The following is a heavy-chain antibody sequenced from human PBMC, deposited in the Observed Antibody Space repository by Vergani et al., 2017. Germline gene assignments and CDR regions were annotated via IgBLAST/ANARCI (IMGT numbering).Heavy chain of an antibody. Sequence: VQLVESGGGVVQPGRSLRLSCAASGFTFNQYGMHWVRQAPGKGLEWVSHISPGASTVSYTDSVTGRFTVSRDNDNNSLTLDMTTLRVEDTAVYYCAKNPGISTTRHYYARDVWGQGTTVTVSS. CDR2: ISPGASTV. J-gene: IGHJ6*02. V-gene: IGHV3-48*01. CDR3: AKNPGISTTRHYYARDV. CDR1: GFTFNQYG. D-gene: IGHD1-1*01.